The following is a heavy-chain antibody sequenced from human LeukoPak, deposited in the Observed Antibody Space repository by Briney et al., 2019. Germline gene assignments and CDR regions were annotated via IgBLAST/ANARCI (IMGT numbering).Heavy chain of an antibody. J-gene: IGHJ4*02. D-gene: IGHD3-3*01. CDR1: GFTFSSYS. CDR3: AKANSITIFGVVSPVEY. CDR2: ISDSGSST. V-gene: IGHV3-23*01. Sequence: GGSLRLSCAASGFTFSSYSMNWVRQAPGKGLEWVSGISDSGSSTYYAESVKGRFTISRDNSKNTLYLQMNSLRAEDTAVYYCAKANSITIFGVVSPVEYWGQGTLVTVSS.